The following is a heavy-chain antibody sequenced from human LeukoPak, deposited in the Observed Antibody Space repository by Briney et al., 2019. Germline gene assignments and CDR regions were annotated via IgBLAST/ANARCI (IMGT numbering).Heavy chain of an antibody. Sequence: SETLSLTCTVSGGSISSSSYYWGWIRQPPGKGLEWIGSIYYSGSTYYNPSLKSRVTISVDTSKNQFSLKLSSVTAADTAVYYCAGNDILTGYRIDYWGQGTLVTVSS. V-gene: IGHV4-39*07. CDR3: AGNDILTGYRIDY. J-gene: IGHJ4*02. CDR2: IYYSGST. D-gene: IGHD3-9*01. CDR1: GGSISSSSYY.